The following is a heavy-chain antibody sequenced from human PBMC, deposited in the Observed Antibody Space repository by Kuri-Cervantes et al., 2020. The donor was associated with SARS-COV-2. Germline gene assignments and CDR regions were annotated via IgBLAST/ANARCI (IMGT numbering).Heavy chain of an antibody. Sequence: SCAVSGGSISSHYGSWIRQPPGKGLVWVGYIYYSGSTNYNPSLKSRVTISVDTSKNQFSLKLSSVTAADTAVYYCARDGHWSIAYAFDIWGQGTMVTVSS. J-gene: IGHJ3*02. CDR1: GGSISSHY. D-gene: IGHD6-6*01. V-gene: IGHV4-59*11. CDR3: ARDGHWSIAYAFDI. CDR2: IYYSGST.